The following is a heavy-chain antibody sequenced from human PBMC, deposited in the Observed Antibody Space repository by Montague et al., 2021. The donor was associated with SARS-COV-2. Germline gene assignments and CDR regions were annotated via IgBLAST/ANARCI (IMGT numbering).Heavy chain of an antibody. V-gene: IGHV6-1*01. CDR3: ARDGDGWEVPFDF. Sequence: CAISGDSVSRNGVAWTWIRQSPSRGLEYLGRTYYTSRWHNDQAPSVKGRLTVNPDTSKNQFSLHLTSVTPEDTAVYYCARDGDGWEVPFDFWSQGTLVTVPA. J-gene: IGHJ4*01. D-gene: IGHD1-26*01. CDR1: GDSVSRNGVA. CDR2: TYYTSRWHN.